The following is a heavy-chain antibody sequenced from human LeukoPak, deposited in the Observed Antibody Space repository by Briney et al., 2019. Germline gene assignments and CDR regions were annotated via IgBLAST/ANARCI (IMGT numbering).Heavy chain of an antibody. CDR2: INPNSGGT. V-gene: IGHV1-2*02. CDR3: ARAGTGYGGSLFYYYYYMDV. Sequence: ASVKVSCKASGYTFTGYYMHWVRQAPGQGLEWMGWINPNSGGTNYAQKFQGRVTMTRDTSISTAYMELSRLRSDDTAVYYCARAGTGYGGSLFYYYYYMDVWGKGTTVTISS. J-gene: IGHJ6*03. D-gene: IGHD4-23*01. CDR1: GYTFTGYY.